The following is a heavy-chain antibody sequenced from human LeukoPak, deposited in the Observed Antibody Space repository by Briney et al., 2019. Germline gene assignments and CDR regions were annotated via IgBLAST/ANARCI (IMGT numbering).Heavy chain of an antibody. CDR1: GFTFSNYW. V-gene: IGHV3-7*01. Sequence: GGSLRLSCAASGFTFSNYWMSWVRQAPGKGLEWVANIKQDRSEKYYVDSVKGRFTISRDNAKNSLYLQMNSLRAEDTAVFYCARDRGGTDDFWSGYYTGYFDYWGQGTLVTVSS. D-gene: IGHD3-3*01. CDR2: IKQDRSEK. J-gene: IGHJ4*02. CDR3: ARDRGGTDDFWSGYYTGYFDY.